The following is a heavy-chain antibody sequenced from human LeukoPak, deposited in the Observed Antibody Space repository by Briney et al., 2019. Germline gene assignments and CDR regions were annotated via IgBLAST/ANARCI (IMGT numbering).Heavy chain of an antibody. CDR2: INLNNGAT. J-gene: IGHJ4*02. CDR1: GYTFTVYQ. V-gene: IGHV1-2*02. Sequence: GASVSVSYKASGYTFTVYQIHWVRQAPGQGREWMGGINLNNGATNYAQELQGRVTMTRDTSIGTAYMELSRLKSDDTALYYCARDYYGSGSYSTDCWGQGTLVTVSS. CDR3: ARDYYGSGSYSTDC. D-gene: IGHD3-10*01.